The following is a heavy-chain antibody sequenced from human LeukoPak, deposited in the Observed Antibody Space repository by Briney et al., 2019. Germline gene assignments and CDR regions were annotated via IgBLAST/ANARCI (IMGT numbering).Heavy chain of an antibody. V-gene: IGHV4-59*05. CDR3: ARRFLEGYNWFDP. CDR2: IYYSGST. CDR1: GGSISSYY. Sequence: SETLSLTCTVSGGSISSYYWSWIRQPPGKGLEWIGSIYYSGSTYYNPSLKSRVTISVDTSKNQFSLKLSSVTAADTAVYYCARRFLEGYNWFDPWGQGTLVTVSS. J-gene: IGHJ5*02. D-gene: IGHD3-3*01.